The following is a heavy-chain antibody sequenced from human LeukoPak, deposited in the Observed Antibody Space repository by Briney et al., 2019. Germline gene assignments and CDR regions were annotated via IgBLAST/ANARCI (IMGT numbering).Heavy chain of an antibody. CDR3: ARERTAVAGTPFDY. Sequence: SETLSLTCTVSGGSISSYYWSWIRQPAGKGLEWIGRIYTGGSTNYNPSLKSRVTMSVDTSKNQFSLKLSSVTAADTAVYYCARERTAVAGTPFDYWGQGTLVTVSS. V-gene: IGHV4-4*07. CDR2: IYTGGST. D-gene: IGHD6-19*01. CDR1: GGSISSYY. J-gene: IGHJ4*02.